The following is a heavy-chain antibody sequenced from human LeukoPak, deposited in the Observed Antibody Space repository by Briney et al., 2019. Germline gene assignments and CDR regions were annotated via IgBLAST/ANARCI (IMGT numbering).Heavy chain of an antibody. CDR1: GLSIADFA. CDR2: ISGDGVST. Sequence: PGGSLRLSCVASGLSIADFAMHWVRQAPGKGLEWVPLISGDGVSTFYADSVKGRFSISRDNSKNSLYLEMNSLRTEDAAMYYCAKESGKFDYWGQGTLVAVSS. V-gene: IGHV3-43*02. CDR3: AKESGKFDY. J-gene: IGHJ4*02.